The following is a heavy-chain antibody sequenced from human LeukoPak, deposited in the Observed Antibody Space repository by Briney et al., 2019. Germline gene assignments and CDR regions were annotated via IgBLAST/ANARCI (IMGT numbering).Heavy chain of an antibody. CDR1: GGSISSSTYY. Sequence: SETLSLTCTVSGGSISSSTYYWGWIRQPPGKGLEWIGSLYYRGNSYDTPSLKSRVTISVDTSNNQVSLKVTSVTAADTAVYYCVVGISWKIVDQFDLWGQGTLVTVSS. CDR2: LYYRGNS. J-gene: IGHJ4*02. D-gene: IGHD6-13*01. V-gene: IGHV4-39*01. CDR3: VVGISWKIVDQFDL.